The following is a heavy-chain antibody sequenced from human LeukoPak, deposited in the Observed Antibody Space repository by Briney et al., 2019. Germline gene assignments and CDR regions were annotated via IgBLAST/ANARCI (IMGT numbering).Heavy chain of an antibody. CDR3: ARHRQLRYWPNWFDP. CDR2: IHYSGST. D-gene: IGHD3-9*01. CDR1: GGSISSSSYY. J-gene: IGHJ5*02. Sequence: SETLSLTCTVSGGSISSSSYYWGWIRQPPGKGLEWIGSIHYSGSTYYNPSLKSRVTISVDTSKNQFSLKLSSVTAADTAVYYCARHRQLRYWPNWFDPWGQGTLAAVSS. V-gene: IGHV4-39*01.